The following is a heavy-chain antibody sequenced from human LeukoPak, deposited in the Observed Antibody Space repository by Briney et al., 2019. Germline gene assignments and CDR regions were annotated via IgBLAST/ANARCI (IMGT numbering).Heavy chain of an antibody. J-gene: IGHJ3*02. V-gene: IGHV4-39*07. CDR1: GVSISSSSYY. Sequence: SETLSLTCTVSGVSISSSSYYWGWVRQPPGKGLEWIGSIYYSGSTYYNPSLKSRVTISVDTSKNQFSLKLSSVTAADTAVYYCARDLLVVVPGAFDIWGQGTMVTVSS. CDR2: IYYSGST. CDR3: ARDLLVVVPGAFDI. D-gene: IGHD2-2*01.